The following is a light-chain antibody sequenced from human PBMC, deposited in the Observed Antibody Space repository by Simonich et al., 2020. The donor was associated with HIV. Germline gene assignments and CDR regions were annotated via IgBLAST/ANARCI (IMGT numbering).Light chain of an antibody. CDR3: QQYYSTPSYT. CDR2: WAS. Sequence: DIVMTQSPDSLAVSLGERATITCKSSQTVLYFYNKKHYLAWYQQKPGQQPKLLIYWASTRESGVPDRFSGSGSGTDFTLTISSLQAEDVAVYYCQQYYSTPSYTFGQGTKLEIK. V-gene: IGKV4-1*01. J-gene: IGKJ2*01. CDR1: QTVLYFYNKKHY.